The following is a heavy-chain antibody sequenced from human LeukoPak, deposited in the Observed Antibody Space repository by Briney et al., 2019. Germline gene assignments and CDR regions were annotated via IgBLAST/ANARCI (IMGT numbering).Heavy chain of an antibody. CDR1: GFTFSSYA. Sequence: GGSLRLSCAASGFTFSSYAMSWVRQAPGKGLEWVSAISGSGGSTYYADSVKGRFTISRDNSKNTLYLQMNSLRAEDTAVYYCAKDQGWVGGNPRPPFDYWGQGTLVTVSS. CDR2: ISGSGGST. CDR3: AKDQGWVGGNPRPPFDY. J-gene: IGHJ4*02. V-gene: IGHV3-23*01. D-gene: IGHD4-23*01.